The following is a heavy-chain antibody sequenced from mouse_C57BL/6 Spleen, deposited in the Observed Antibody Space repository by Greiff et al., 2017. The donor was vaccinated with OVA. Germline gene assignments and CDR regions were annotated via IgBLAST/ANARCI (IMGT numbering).Heavy chain of an antibody. D-gene: IGHD1-1*01. CDR3: ARRALYGSSPWYFDV. Sequence: VQLQQPGAELVMPGASVKLSCKASGYTFTSYWMHWVKQRPGQGLEWIGEIDPSDSYTNYNQKFKGKSTLTVDKSSSTAYMQLSSLTSEDSAVYYGARRALYGSSPWYFDVWGTGTTVTVSS. CDR1: GYTFTSYW. J-gene: IGHJ1*03. CDR2: IDPSDSYT. V-gene: IGHV1-69*01.